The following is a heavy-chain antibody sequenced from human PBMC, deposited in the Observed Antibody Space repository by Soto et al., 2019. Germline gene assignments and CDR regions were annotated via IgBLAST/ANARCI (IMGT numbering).Heavy chain of an antibody. J-gene: IGHJ4*02. CDR1: GGSISSSSYY. CDR3: ARHQSPYDFWSGYYAFDY. D-gene: IGHD3-3*01. Sequence: SDTLSLTCTVSGGSISSSSYYWGWIRQPPGKGLEWIGSIYYSGSTYYNPSLESRVTISVDTSKNQFSLKLSSVTAADTAVYYCARHQSPYDFWSGYYAFDYWGQGTLVTVSS. CDR2: IYYSGST. V-gene: IGHV4-39*01.